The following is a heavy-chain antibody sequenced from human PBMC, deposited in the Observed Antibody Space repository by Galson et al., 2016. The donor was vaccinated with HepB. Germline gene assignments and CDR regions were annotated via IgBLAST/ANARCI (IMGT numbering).Heavy chain of an antibody. CDR1: GFTFTSYA. V-gene: IGHV3-23*01. Sequence: SLRLSCAASGFTFTSYALSWVRQAPGRGLEWVSTLTGSGRKTYYAASVKGRFTISRDNSKNTLFLQMNSLRVEDTAVYYCAKSFVKKDFWSYYLADAFDIRGQGTTVTVST. J-gene: IGHJ3*02. CDR2: LTGSGRKT. D-gene: IGHD3-3*01. CDR3: AKSFVKKDFWSYYLADAFDI.